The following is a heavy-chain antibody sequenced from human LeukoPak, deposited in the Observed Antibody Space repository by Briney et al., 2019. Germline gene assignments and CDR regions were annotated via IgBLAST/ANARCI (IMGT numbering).Heavy chain of an antibody. CDR2: ISGSGGTT. Sequence: GGSLRLSCAVSGFTFSSYAVSWVRQAPGKGLEWVSGISGSGGTTYYADSVKGRFTISRDNSKNTPYLQMNSLRAEDTAVFYCAKEHDSSGYADYWGQGTLVTVSS. CDR1: GFTFSSYA. J-gene: IGHJ4*02. CDR3: AKEHDSSGYADY. V-gene: IGHV3-23*01. D-gene: IGHD3-22*01.